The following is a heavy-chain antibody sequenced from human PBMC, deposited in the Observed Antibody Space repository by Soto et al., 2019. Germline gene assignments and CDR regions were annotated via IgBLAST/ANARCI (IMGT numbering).Heavy chain of an antibody. J-gene: IGHJ6*03. D-gene: IGHD3-10*01. V-gene: IGHV3-33*01. Sequence: GGSLRLSCAASGFTFSSYGMHWVRQAPGKGLEWVAVIWSDGSNKYYADSAKGRFIISRDNPKNTLYLEMNSLRAEDTAVYYCARVTMVQGIIAYFYMDVWGKVTTVTVSS. CDR2: IWSDGSNK. CDR1: GFTFSSYG. CDR3: ARVTMVQGIIAYFYMDV.